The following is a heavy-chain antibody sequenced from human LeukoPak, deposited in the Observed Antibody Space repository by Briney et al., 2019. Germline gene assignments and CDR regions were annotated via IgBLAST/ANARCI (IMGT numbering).Heavy chain of an antibody. D-gene: IGHD3-10*01. CDR1: GYTFTSYY. CDR3: ARDQNYVSARGFLDY. J-gene: IGHJ4*02. Sequence: ASVKVSCKASGYTFTSYYIHWVRQAPGQGLEWMGIINLSGGSTTYAQKFLGRVTMTRDTSTSTVYMDLSSLRSEDTAVFYCARDQNYVSARGFLDYWGQGTLVTVSS. V-gene: IGHV1-46*01. CDR2: INLSGGST.